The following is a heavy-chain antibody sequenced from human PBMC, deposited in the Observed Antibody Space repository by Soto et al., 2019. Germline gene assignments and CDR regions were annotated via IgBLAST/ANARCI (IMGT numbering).Heavy chain of an antibody. D-gene: IGHD3-3*02. CDR2: IIPLFRTP. V-gene: IGHV1-69*12. Sequence: QVQLVQSGAAVKEPGSSVKVSCQASGGTFSSSALSWVRQAPGQGLEWMGGIIPLFRTPDYAQKFQGRVTITADESTSTTYMELSSLRSEDTAIYYCARDNGRPQLGGNYYYITDVWGQGTTITVSS. CDR1: GGTFSSSA. CDR3: ARDNGRPQLGGNYYYITDV. J-gene: IGHJ6*02.